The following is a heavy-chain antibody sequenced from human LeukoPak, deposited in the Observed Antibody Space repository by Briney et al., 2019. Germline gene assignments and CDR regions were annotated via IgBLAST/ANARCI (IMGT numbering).Heavy chain of an antibody. V-gene: IGHV1-2*02. Sequence: GASVKVSCKASGGTFSSYAISWVRQAPGQGLEWMGWINPNSGGTNYAQKFQGRVTMTRDTSISTAYMELSRLRSDDTAVYYCAREDIVLINYYYGMDVWGQGTTVTVSS. CDR2: INPNSGGT. J-gene: IGHJ6*02. CDR3: AREDIVLINYYYGMDV. CDR1: GGTFSSYA. D-gene: IGHD2-8*01.